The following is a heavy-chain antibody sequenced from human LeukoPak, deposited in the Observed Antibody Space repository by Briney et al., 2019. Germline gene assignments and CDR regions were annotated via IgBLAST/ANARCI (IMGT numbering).Heavy chain of an antibody. CDR3: AKSNGYGLVDI. Sequence: SETLSLTCTVSGGSISSYYWNWIRQPPGKGLEWIGNIFYSGSTYYSPSLKSRVTISLDTSRNQFSLKLNSVTTADTAVYYCAKSNGYGLVDIWGQGTMVTVSS. CDR1: GGSISSYY. J-gene: IGHJ3*02. CDR2: IFYSGST. V-gene: IGHV4-59*12. D-gene: IGHD3-10*01.